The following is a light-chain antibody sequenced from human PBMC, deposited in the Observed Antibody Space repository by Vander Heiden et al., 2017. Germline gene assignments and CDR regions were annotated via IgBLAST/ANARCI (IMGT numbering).Light chain of an antibody. J-gene: IGKJ4*01. CDR3: QQYDNLPLG. Sequence: DIHMNQSPSSLSASLGDRVTSTCQASQDISNYLNWYQQKPGKAPKLLIYDASNLETGVPSRFSGSGYGTDFTFTISSLQPEDIATYYCQQYDNLPLGFGGGTKVEIK. V-gene: IGKV1-33*01. CDR2: DAS. CDR1: QDISNY.